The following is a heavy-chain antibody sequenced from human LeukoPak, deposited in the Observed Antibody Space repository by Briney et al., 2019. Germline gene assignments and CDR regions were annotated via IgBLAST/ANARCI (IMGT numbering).Heavy chain of an antibody. Sequence: PSETLSLTCAVYGGSFSGYYWGWIRQPPGKGLEWIGSIYHSGSTYYNPSLKSRVTISVDTSKNQFSLKLSSVTAADTAVYYCARGTSNYYYYYMDVWGKGTTVTVSS. CDR1: GGSFSGYY. J-gene: IGHJ6*03. D-gene: IGHD3-10*01. CDR2: IYHSGST. CDR3: ARGTSNYYYYYMDV. V-gene: IGHV4-38-2*01.